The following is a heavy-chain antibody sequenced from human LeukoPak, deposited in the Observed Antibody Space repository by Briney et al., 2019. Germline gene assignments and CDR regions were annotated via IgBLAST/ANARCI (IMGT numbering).Heavy chain of an antibody. CDR1: GTSISGYY. CDR3: TRDGGYCSSTSCSYYNYYYMDV. V-gene: IGHV4-4*07. D-gene: IGHD2-2*01. Sequence: PSETLSLTCTVSGTSISGYYWSWIRQPAGKGLEWIGRIYTSGTTNYNPSLKSRVTMSVDTSKIQFSLKLSSVSAADTAVYYCTRDGGYCSSTSCSYYNYYYMDVWGKGTTVTVSS. CDR2: IYTSGTT. J-gene: IGHJ6*03.